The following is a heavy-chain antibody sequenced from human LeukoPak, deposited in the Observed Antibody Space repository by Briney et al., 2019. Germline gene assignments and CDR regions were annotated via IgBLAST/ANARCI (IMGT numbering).Heavy chain of an antibody. J-gene: IGHJ4*02. CDR3: ARKYYDILTGYQYFDH. V-gene: IGHV1-18*01. CDR1: GYTFTSYG. D-gene: IGHD3-9*01. Sequence: ASVKVSCKASGYTFTSYGISWVRQAPGQGLEWMGWISAYNGNTNYAQKLQGRVTMTTDTSTSTAYMELRSLRSDDTAVYYCARKYYDILTGYQYFDHWGQGTLVTVSS. CDR2: ISAYNGNT.